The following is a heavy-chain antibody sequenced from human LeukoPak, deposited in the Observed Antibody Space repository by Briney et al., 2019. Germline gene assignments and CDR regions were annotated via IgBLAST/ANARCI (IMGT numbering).Heavy chain of an antibody. CDR3: ARDGSYYYLDY. V-gene: IGHV3-66*01. CDR1: GFTVSSNY. Sequence: GGSLRLSCAASGFTVSSNYMSWVRQAPGKGLEWVSVIYSGGSTDYADSVKGRFTISRDNSKNTLYLQMNSLRAEDTAVYYCARDGSYYYLDYWGQGTLATVSS. J-gene: IGHJ4*02. D-gene: IGHD1-26*01. CDR2: IYSGGST.